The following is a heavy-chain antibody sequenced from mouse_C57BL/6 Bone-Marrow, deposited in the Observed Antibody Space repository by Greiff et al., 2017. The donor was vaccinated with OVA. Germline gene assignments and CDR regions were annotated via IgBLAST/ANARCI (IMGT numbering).Heavy chain of an antibody. CDR2: ISNGGGST. CDR3: ARHGGSPAMDY. CDR1: GFTFSDYY. V-gene: IGHV5-12*01. J-gene: IGHJ4*01. Sequence: EVHLVESGGGLVQPGGSLKLSCAASGFTFSDYYMYWVRQTPEKRLEWVAYISNGGGSTYYPDTVKGRFTISRDNAKNTLYLQMSRLKSEDTAMYYCARHGGSPAMDYWGQGTSVTVSS. D-gene: IGHD1-1*02.